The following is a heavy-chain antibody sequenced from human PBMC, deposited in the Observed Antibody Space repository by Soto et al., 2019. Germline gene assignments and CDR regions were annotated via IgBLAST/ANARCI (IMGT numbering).Heavy chain of an antibody. J-gene: IGHJ3*02. CDR2: IYPGDSDT. V-gene: IGHV5-51*01. CDR3: ARSHYYDSSGYSPPFDVFDI. D-gene: IGHD3-22*01. Sequence: GESLKISWKGSGYSFTSYWIGWVRQMHGKGLEWMGIIYPGDSDTRYSPSFQGQVTISADKSISTAYLQWSSLKASDTAMYYCARSHYYDSSGYSPPFDVFDIWGQRTMVTVSS. CDR1: GYSFTSYW.